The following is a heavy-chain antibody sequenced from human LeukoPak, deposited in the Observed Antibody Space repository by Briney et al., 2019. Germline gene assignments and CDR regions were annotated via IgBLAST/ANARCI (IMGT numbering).Heavy chain of an antibody. V-gene: IGHV4-39*01. D-gene: IGHD3-9*01. CDR3: NIYDILTGYYKEDY. J-gene: IGHJ4*02. CDR2: IYYSGST. CDR1: GGSISSSSYY. Sequence: PSETLSLTCTVSGGSISSSSYYWGWIRQPPGKGLEWIGSIYYSGSTYYNPSLKSRVTISVDTSKNQFSLKLSSVTAADTAMYYCNIYDILTGYYKEDYWGQGTLVTVSS.